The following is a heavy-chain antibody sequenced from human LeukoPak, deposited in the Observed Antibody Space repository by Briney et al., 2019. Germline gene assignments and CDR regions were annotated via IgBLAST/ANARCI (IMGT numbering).Heavy chain of an antibody. J-gene: IGHJ4*02. Sequence: SETLSLTCTVSGGSISTSNYYWGWIRQPPGKGLEWIGTIYHSGSTYYNPSLKSRVTISLDMSKNHISLKLNSVTAADTAVYYCARKYYYDTSGLGEFDYWGQGTLVTVSS. V-gene: IGHV4-39*02. CDR2: IYHSGST. D-gene: IGHD3-22*01. CDR3: ARKYYYDTSGLGEFDY. CDR1: GGSISTSNYY.